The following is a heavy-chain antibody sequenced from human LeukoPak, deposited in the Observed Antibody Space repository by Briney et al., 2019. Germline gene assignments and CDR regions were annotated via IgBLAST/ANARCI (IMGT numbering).Heavy chain of an antibody. J-gene: IGHJ6*02. Sequence: ASVKVSCKASGYTFTSYGISWVRQAPGQGLEWMGWISAYNGNTNYAQKLQGRVTMTTDTSTSTAYMELRSLRSDDTAVYYCARGTMVRGVIIYYYYYGMDVWGQGTTVTVSS. CDR2: ISAYNGNT. D-gene: IGHD3-10*01. V-gene: IGHV1-18*01. CDR3: ARGTMVRGVIIYYYYYGMDV. CDR1: GYTFTSYG.